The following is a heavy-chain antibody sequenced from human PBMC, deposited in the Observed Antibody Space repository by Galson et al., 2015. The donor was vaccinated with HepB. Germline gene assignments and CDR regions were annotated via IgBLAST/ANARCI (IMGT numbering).Heavy chain of an antibody. Sequence: SVKVSCKASGYTFTGYHMHWVRQAPGQGLEWMGRINPNSGGTNYAQKFQGRVTMTRDTSISTAYMELSRLRSDDTAVYYCASLVVISNRGGHWFDPWGQGTLVTVSS. CDR2: INPNSGGT. J-gene: IGHJ5*02. V-gene: IGHV1-2*06. CDR3: ASLVVISNRGGHWFDP. CDR1: GYTFTGYH. D-gene: IGHD3-22*01.